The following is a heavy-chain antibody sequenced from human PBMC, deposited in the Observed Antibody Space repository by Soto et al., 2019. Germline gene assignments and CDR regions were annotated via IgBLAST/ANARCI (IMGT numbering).Heavy chain of an antibody. D-gene: IGHD3-9*01. Sequence: PGGSLRLSCAASGFTFSSYAMSWVRQAPGKGLEWVSAISGSGVSTYYADSVKGRFTISRDNSKNTLYLQMNSLRPEDTALYYCAKAHVLRYFDWSYYFDYWGQGTLVTVSS. CDR3: AKAHVLRYFDWSYYFDY. CDR1: GFTFSSYA. CDR2: ISGSGVST. J-gene: IGHJ4*02. V-gene: IGHV3-23*01.